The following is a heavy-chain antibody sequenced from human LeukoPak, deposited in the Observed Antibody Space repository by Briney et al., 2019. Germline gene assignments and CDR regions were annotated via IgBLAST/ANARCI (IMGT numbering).Heavy chain of an antibody. D-gene: IGHD3-22*01. J-gene: IGHJ6*03. CDR1: GVSFSGYY. CDR2: INHSGST. Sequence: PSETLSLTCAVYGVSFSGYYWSWIHQPPGKGLEWIGEINHSGSTNYNPSLKSRVTISVDTSKNQFSLKLSSVTAADTAVYYCARGRMIVVVTYYYYYMDVWGKGTTVTVSS. V-gene: IGHV4-34*01. CDR3: ARGRMIVVVTYYYYYMDV.